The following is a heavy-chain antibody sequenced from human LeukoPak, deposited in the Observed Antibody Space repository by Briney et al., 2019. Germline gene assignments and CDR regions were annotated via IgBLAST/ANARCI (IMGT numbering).Heavy chain of an antibody. CDR2: ISSSGSTT. Sequence: GGSLRLSCAASAFSFSTYEMNWVRQAPGKGLEWVSYISSSGSTTYYADSVKGRFTISRDNAKHSLYLQMNSLRDDDAAVYYCERVRFFEGLSTSEYYFDYWGQGTLVTVSS. J-gene: IGHJ4*02. CDR1: AFSFSTYE. D-gene: IGHD3-3*01. V-gene: IGHV3-48*03. CDR3: ERVRFFEGLSTSEYYFDY.